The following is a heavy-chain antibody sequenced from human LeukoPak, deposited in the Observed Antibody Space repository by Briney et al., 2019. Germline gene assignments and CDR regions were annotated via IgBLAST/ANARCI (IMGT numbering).Heavy chain of an antibody. CDR3: AKDIRKDYYDSRGLFDY. CDR2: ISWNSGSI. D-gene: IGHD3-22*01. V-gene: IGHV3-9*03. CDR1: GFTFDDYA. Sequence: QPGRSLRLSCAASGFTFDDYAMHWVRQAPGKGLEWVSGISWNSGSIGYADSVKGRFTISRDNAKNSLYLQMNSLRAEDMALYYCAKDIRKDYYDSRGLFDYWGQGTLVTVSS. J-gene: IGHJ4*02.